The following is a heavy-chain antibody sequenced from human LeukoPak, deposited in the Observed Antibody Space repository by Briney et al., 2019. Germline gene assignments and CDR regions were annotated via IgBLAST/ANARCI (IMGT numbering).Heavy chain of an antibody. D-gene: IGHD6-13*01. CDR3: ARSYSSSWYDY. Sequence: SETLSLTCTVSVGSISSGSYYWSWIRQPAGKGLEWIGRIYTSGSTNYNPSLKSRVTISVDTSKNQFSLKLGSVTAADTAVYYCARSYSSSWYDYWGQGTLVTVSS. V-gene: IGHV4-61*02. J-gene: IGHJ4*02. CDR1: VGSISSGSYY. CDR2: IYTSGST.